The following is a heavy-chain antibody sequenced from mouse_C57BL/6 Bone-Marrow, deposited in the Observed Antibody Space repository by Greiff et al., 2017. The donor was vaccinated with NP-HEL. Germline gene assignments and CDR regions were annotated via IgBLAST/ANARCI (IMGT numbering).Heavy chain of an antibody. CDR3: TTVVAH. CDR2: INPYNGGT. V-gene: IGHV1-19*01. J-gene: IGHJ2*01. CDR1: GYTFTDYY. Sequence: SGPVLVKPGASVKMSCKASGYTFTDYYMNWVKQSHGKSLEWIGVINPYNGGTSYNQKFKGKATLTVDKSSSTAYMELSSLTNEDSAVYYCTTVVAHWGQGTTLTVSS. D-gene: IGHD1-1*01.